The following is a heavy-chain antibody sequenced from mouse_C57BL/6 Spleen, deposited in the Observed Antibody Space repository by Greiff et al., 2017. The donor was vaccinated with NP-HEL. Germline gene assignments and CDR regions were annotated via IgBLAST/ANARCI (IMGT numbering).Heavy chain of an antibody. CDR2: ISSGSSTI. J-gene: IGHJ2*01. D-gene: IGHD1-1*01. CDR1: GFTFSDYG. CDR3: ARGTTVVGVY. V-gene: IGHV5-17*01. Sequence: DVKLVESGGGLVKPGGSLKLSCAASGFTFSDYGMHWVRQAPEKGLEGVAYISSGSSTIYYADTVKGRFTISRDNAKNTLFLEMTSLRSEDTAMYYCARGTTVVGVYWGQGNTLTVSS.